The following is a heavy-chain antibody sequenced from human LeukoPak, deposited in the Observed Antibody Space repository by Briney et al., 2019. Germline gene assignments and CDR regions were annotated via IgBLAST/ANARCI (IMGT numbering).Heavy chain of an antibody. D-gene: IGHD4-17*01. CDR2: IDSGGST. J-gene: IGHJ4*02. Sequence: GGSLRLSCAASGFTVSSNYMSWVRQAPGKGLEWVSVIDSGGSTYYADSVKGRFTISRDNSKNTLYLQMNSLRAEDTAVYYCARVPGYDDYGDFYYFDYWGQGTLVTVSS. CDR3: ARVPGYDDYGDFYYFDY. CDR1: GFTVSSNY. V-gene: IGHV3-53*01.